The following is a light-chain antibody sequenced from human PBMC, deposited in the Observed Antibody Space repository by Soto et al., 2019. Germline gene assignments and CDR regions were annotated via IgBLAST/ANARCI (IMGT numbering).Light chain of an antibody. CDR1: QSVSSN. V-gene: IGKV3-15*01. CDR2: GAS. J-gene: IGKJ2*01. CDR3: QQDNSWPPT. Sequence: EIVMTQSPATLSVSPGERATLSCRASQSVSSNLAWYQQKPGQAPRLFIYGASTRATGIPARFSGSGSGTEFTLTISSLQSEDFAVYYCQQDNSWPPTFGQGTKLEIK.